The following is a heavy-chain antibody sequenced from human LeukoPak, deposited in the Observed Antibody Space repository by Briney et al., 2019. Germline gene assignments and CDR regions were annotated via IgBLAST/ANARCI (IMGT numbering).Heavy chain of an antibody. CDR2: IYHSGST. V-gene: IGHV4-38-2*02. CDR1: GYSISNGYY. Sequence: SETLSLTCTVSGYSISNGYYWGWVRQPPGKGLEWIGSIYHSGSTYYNPSLKSRVTISVDTSKNQFSLKLNSVTAADTAVYSCAREGSRRLYMDVWGKGTTVIVSS. D-gene: IGHD1-26*01. J-gene: IGHJ6*03. CDR3: AREGSRRLYMDV.